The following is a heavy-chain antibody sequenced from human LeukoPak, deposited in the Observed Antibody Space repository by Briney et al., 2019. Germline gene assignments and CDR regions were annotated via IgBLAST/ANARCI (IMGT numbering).Heavy chain of an antibody. J-gene: IGHJ4*02. CDR3: ATAPQRGSIYGYLILFDY. D-gene: IGHD5-18*01. V-gene: IGHV4-59*01. CDR2: FYYAGST. CDR1: GGSIRAYY. Sequence: SETLSLTSNVAGGSIRAYYWSSIRQRPEKGLEWIGDFYYAGSTNYNHSLTRRAASSVDTSTIHSSLELISVTAADTAVYYCATAPQRGSIYGYLILFDYWGQGTLVTVSS.